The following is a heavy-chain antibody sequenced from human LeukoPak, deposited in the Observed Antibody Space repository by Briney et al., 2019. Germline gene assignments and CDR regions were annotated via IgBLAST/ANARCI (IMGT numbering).Heavy chain of an antibody. CDR3: AKHRMRVDAFDI. CDR2: IYYSGST. J-gene: IGHJ3*02. Sequence: PSETLSLTCTVSGGSISSTSSFWGWIRQPPGKGLEWIGNIYYSGSTYYNPSLQSRVTISIDTSKNQFSLKLSSVTAADTAVYYCAKHRMRVDAFDIWGQGTMVTVSS. V-gene: IGHV4-39*01. CDR1: GGSISSTSSF. D-gene: IGHD2-8*01.